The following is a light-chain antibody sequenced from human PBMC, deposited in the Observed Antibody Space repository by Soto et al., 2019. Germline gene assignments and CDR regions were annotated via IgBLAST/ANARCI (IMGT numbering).Light chain of an antibody. Sequence: QSALTQPASVSGSPGQSITISCTGNNSDVGGYNYVSWYQQHPGKAPKLIIYEVSNRPSGVSNRFSGSKSGNTASLTISGLQAEDEADYYCNSYTSKSTGVFGTGTKVTVL. V-gene: IGLV2-14*01. CDR2: EVS. CDR3: NSYTSKSTGV. CDR1: NSDVGGYNY. J-gene: IGLJ1*01.